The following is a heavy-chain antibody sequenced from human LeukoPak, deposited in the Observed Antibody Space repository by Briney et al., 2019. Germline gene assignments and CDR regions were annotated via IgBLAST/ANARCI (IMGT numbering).Heavy chain of an antibody. D-gene: IGHD6-13*01. J-gene: IGHJ4*02. Sequence: GGSLRLSCAASGFXLSNYGIHWVRQSPGKGLEWVAHISYEGSIVYYADSLKGRFTISRDDSRNTLYLQKNSLRPDDTALYYCAKDLQHLVRTLSFDYWGQGTLVTVSS. CDR3: AKDLQHLVRTLSFDY. CDR1: GFXLSNYG. CDR2: ISYEGSIV. V-gene: IGHV3-30*18.